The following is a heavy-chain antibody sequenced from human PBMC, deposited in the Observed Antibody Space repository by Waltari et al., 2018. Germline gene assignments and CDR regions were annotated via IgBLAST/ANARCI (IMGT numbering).Heavy chain of an antibody. V-gene: IGHV4-34*02. D-gene: IGHD2-15*01. CDR1: GGSLGGYY. Sequence: QVKLKQWAAGQLQLSETWSLTCGVQGGSLGGYYWGWIRRPPGKGREGIGEINQNGNRKYNPPLRSRVTMLIDTSRSQFSLKVNSVTAADTAVYYCVRLEDCSGPGGNCYSGDSFALDVWGQGTTVTVSS. J-gene: IGHJ6*02. CDR3: VRLEDCSGPGGNCYSGDSFALDV. CDR2: INQNGNR.